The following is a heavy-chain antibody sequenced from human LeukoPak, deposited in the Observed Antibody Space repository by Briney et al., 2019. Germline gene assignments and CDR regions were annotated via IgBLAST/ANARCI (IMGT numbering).Heavy chain of an antibody. CDR3: ARGGGYSSSWYQT. D-gene: IGHD6-13*01. J-gene: IGHJ4*02. V-gene: IGHV3-74*01. Sequence: GGSLRLSCAASGFTFSSYWMHWVRQAPRKGLVWVSRINSDGSSTSYADSVKGRFTISRDNAKNTLYLQMNSLRAEDTAVYYCARGGGYSSSWYQTWGQGTLVTVSS. CDR1: GFTFSSYW. CDR2: INSDGSST.